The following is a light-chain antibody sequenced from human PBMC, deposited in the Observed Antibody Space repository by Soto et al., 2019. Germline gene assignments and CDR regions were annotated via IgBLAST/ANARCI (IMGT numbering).Light chain of an antibody. CDR1: SPNIGAGYD. J-gene: IGLJ1*01. Sequence: QAVVTQPPSVSGAPGQRVTISCTGSSPNIGAGYDVHWYQQLPGTAPKLLIYGNSNRPSGVPDRFSGSKSGTSASLAITGLQAEDEADYYCQSYDSSLRGVFGTGTKLTVL. CDR3: QSYDSSLRGV. CDR2: GNS. V-gene: IGLV1-40*01.